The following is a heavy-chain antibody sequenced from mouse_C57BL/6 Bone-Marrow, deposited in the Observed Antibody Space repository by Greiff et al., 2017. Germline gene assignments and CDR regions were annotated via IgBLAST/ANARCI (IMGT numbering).Heavy chain of an antibody. V-gene: IGHV1-63*01. CDR2: IYPGGGYT. Sequence: QVQLQQSGAELVRPGTSVKMSCKASGYTFTNYWIGWAKQRPGHGLEWIGDIYPGGGYTNYNEKFKGKATLTADKSSSTAYMQFSSLTSEDSAIYYCAREELGREFAYWGQGTLVTVSA. CDR1: GYTFTNYW. CDR3: AREELGREFAY. D-gene: IGHD4-1*01. J-gene: IGHJ3*01.